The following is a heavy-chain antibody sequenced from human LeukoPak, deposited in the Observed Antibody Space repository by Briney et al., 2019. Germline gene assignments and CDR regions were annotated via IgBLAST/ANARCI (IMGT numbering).Heavy chain of an antibody. CDR2: IDQDGSVR. V-gene: IGHV3-7*01. J-gene: IGHJ4*02. Sequence: QPGGSLRLSCVASGFTLSSFWMSWVRQAPGKGLEFVANIDQDGSVRNYVDSVKGRFIISRDNAKNSLYLQMDSLRAEDTAVYFCARDPGSSSFDYWGLGTPVTVSS. CDR3: ARDPGSSSFDY. CDR1: GFTLSSFW. D-gene: IGHD6-13*01.